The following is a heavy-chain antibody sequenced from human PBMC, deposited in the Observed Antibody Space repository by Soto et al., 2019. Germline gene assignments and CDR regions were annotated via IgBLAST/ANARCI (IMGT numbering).Heavy chain of an antibody. CDR2: ISGSGGST. J-gene: IGHJ6*02. CDR1: GFTFSSYA. CDR3: AKGNSYYYYYGMDV. V-gene: IGHV3-23*01. Sequence: EVQLLESGGGLVQPGGSLRLSCAASGFTFSSYAMSWVRQAPGKGLEWVSAISGSGGSTYYAYSVKGRFTISRDNSKNTLYLQMNSLRVEDTAVHYCAKGNSYYYYYGMDVWGQGTTVTVSS. D-gene: IGHD4-4*01.